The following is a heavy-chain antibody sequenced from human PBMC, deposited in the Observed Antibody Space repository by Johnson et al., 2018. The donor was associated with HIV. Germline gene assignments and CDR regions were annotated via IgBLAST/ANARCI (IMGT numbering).Heavy chain of an antibody. CDR3: AKDPSRELLGAFDI. Sequence: VQLVESGGGLVQPGGSLRLSCAASGFTFSSYAMSWVRQAPGKGLEWVSAISGSGGSIGYADSVKGRFTISRDNAKNSLYLQMNSLRAEDTALYYCAKDPSRELLGAFDIWGQGTMVTVSS. D-gene: IGHD1-26*01. CDR2: ISGSGGSI. J-gene: IGHJ3*02. CDR1: GFTFSSYA. V-gene: IGHV3-23*04.